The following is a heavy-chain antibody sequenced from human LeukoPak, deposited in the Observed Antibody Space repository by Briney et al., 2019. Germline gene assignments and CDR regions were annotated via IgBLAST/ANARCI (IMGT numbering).Heavy chain of an antibody. V-gene: IGHV4-59*01. Sequence: PSETLSLTCTVSGGSISSYYWSWIRQPPGKGLEWIGYIYYSGSTNYNPSLKSRVTISVDTSKNQFSLKLSSVTAANTAVYYCARSDQHYGMDVWGQGTTVTVSS. CDR1: GGSISSYY. J-gene: IGHJ6*02. CDR3: ARSDQHYGMDV. CDR2: IYYSGST. D-gene: IGHD2-2*01.